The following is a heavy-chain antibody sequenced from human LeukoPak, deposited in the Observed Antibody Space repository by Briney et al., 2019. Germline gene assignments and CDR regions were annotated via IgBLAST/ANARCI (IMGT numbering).Heavy chain of an antibody. CDR2: TWNDGSKA. V-gene: IGHV3-30*02. J-gene: IGHJ4*02. CDR3: AKDLFETHWGEVFDY. D-gene: IGHD7-27*01. CDR1: GFTLSTYG. Sequence: GGSLRLSCAASGFTLSTYGVHWVRQAPGKGLEWVALTWNDGSKADYADSVKGRFTVSRDNSKNTVFLQMDSLRVDDTAVYYCAKDLFETHWGEVFDYWGQGTLVTVSS.